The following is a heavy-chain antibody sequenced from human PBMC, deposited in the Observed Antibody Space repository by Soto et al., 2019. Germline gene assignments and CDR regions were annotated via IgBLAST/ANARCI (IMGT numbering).Heavy chain of an antibody. CDR1: GYTFTGYY. V-gene: IGHV1-2*04. CDR3: AREYMTTPQRFYYYYMDV. Sequence: GASVKVSCKASGYTFTGYYMHWVRQAPGQGLEWMGWINPNSGGTNYAQKFQGWVTMTRDTSISTAYMELSSLRSEDTAVFYFAREYMTTPQRFYYYYMDVWGKGTTVTVSS. D-gene: IGHD4-4*01. CDR2: INPNSGGT. J-gene: IGHJ6*03.